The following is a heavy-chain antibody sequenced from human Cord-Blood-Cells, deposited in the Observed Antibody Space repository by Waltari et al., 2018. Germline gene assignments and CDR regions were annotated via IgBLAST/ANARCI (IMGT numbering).Heavy chain of an antibody. CDR3: ARHIRFLEWLGMNFDY. V-gene: IGHV4-39*01. D-gene: IGHD3-3*01. J-gene: IGHJ4*02. CDR1: GGSISSSSYY. CDR2: IYYSGST. Sequence: QLQLQESGPGLVKPSETLSLTCTVCGGSISSSSYYWGWIRQPPGKGLEWIGSIYYSGSTYYNPSLKSRVTISVDTSKNQFSLKLSSVTAADTAVYYCARHIRFLEWLGMNFDYWGQGTLVTVSS.